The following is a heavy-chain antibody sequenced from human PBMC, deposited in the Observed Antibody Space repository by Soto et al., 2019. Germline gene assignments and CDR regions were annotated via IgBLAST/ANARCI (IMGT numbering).Heavy chain of an antibody. CDR1: GYTFTTYD. J-gene: IGHJ6*02. CDR2: MNPNSGNT. V-gene: IGHV1-8*01. D-gene: IGHD6-6*01. CDR3: ASHRTQVAHLVLPPYFYYGLDV. Sequence: QVQLVQSGAEVKKPGASVKVSCKASGYTFTTYDIDWVRQATGQGLEWMGWMNPNSGNTGYAQKFQGRVTMTRNTSISTAYMELSSLRSDDTAVYYCASHRTQVAHLVLPPYFYYGLDVWGQGTTVTVSS.